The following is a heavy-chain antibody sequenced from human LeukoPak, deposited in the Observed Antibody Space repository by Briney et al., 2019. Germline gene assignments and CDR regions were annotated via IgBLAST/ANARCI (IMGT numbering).Heavy chain of an antibody. CDR1: GGTFSSYA. Sequence: SVKVSCKASGGTFSSYAISWVRQAPGQGLEWMGRIIPILGIANYAQKFQGRVTITADKSTSTAYMELSSLRSDDTAVYYCARAVIPVAVKPAFDYWGQGTLVTVSS. CDR2: IIPILGIA. V-gene: IGHV1-69*04. D-gene: IGHD6-13*01. CDR3: ARAVIPVAVKPAFDY. J-gene: IGHJ4*02.